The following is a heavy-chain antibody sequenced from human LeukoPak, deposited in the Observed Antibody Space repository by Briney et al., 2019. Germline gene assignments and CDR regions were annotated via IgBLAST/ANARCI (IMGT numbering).Heavy chain of an antibody. J-gene: IGHJ6*02. CDR1: GYTFTSYG. Sequence: GASVKVSCKASGYTFTSYGISWVRQAPGQGLEWMGWISAYNGNTNYAQKLQGRVTMTTDTSTSTAYMELRSLRSDDTAVYYCAGGPGWNDSWRPNYYYGMDVWGQGTTVTVSS. CDR3: AGGPGWNDSWRPNYYYGMDV. V-gene: IGHV1-18*01. CDR2: ISAYNGNT. D-gene: IGHD1-1*01.